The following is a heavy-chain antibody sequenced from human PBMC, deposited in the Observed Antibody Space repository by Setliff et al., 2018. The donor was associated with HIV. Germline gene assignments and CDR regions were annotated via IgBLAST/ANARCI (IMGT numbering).Heavy chain of an antibody. Sequence: SETLSLTCSVSGGSITSHYWTWIRQPPGKGLEWIGVISYSGSTYYNPSLKSRVTISVDTSKNQFSLKLSSVTAADTAVYYCATYADRESNRFDPWGQGILVTVSS. V-gene: IGHV4-59*04. CDR3: ATYADRESNRFDP. CDR2: ISYSGST. J-gene: IGHJ5*02. D-gene: IGHD3-10*01. CDR1: GGSITSHY.